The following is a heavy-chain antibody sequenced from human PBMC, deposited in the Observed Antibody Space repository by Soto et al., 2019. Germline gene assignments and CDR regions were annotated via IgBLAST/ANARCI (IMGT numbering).Heavy chain of an antibody. Sequence: QVQLVQSGAEVKKPGSPVKVSCKASGGTFNNYAISWVRQAPGQGLEWMGGIIPIFGTVKYAQRFQGRVTITADKSTGTAYMDLRSLRSEDTAVYYCATDFVLRYPDFLPSTSRPSYYYGMDVWGQGTTVTVSS. D-gene: IGHD1-20*01. CDR1: GGTFNNYA. CDR2: IIPIFGTV. CDR3: ATDFVLRYPDFLPSTSRPSYYYGMDV. J-gene: IGHJ6*02. V-gene: IGHV1-69*06.